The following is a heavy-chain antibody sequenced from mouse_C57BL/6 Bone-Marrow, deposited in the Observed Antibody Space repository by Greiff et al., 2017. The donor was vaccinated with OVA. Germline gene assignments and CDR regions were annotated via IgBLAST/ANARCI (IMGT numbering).Heavy chain of an antibody. J-gene: IGHJ3*01. V-gene: IGHV14-4*01. CDR1: GFHIKDDY. CDR3: TSVVNIVKDWFAY. Sequence: VQLQQSGAELVRPGASVKLSCTASGFHIKDDYMHWVKQRPEQGLEWIGWFDPENGDTEYASTFQGKATITADKSSNTAYLQLSSLPSEDTAVYYCTSVVNIVKDWFAYWGQGTLVTVSA. CDR2: FDPENGDT.